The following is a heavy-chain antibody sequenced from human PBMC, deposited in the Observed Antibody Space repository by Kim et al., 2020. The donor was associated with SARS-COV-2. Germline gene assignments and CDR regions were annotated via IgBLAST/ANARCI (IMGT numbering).Heavy chain of an antibody. CDR1: GGSISSSSYY. D-gene: IGHD4-17*01. CDR2: IYYGGST. CDR3: ARLGYGGKPDDAFDI. V-gene: IGHV4-39*01. J-gene: IGHJ3*02. Sequence: SETLSLTCTVSGGSISSSSYYWGWVRQPPGKGLEWIANIYYGGSTYYNPSLKSRVTISVDTSKNQFSLKLRSVTAADTAVYYCARLGYGGKPDDAFDIWGQGTMVTVSS.